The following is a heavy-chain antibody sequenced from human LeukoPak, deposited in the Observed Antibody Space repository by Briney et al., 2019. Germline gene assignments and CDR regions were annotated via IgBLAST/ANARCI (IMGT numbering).Heavy chain of an antibody. V-gene: IGHV3-7*03. Sequence: GGSLRLSCAVSGFTFSGFWMSWSRQAPGKGLEWVASINPDGSEGYYADVVKGRFTISRDNAKNSLYLQINSLRAEDTAVYYCARSSYSSSSSVWGQGTMVTVSS. CDR3: ARSSYSSSSSV. J-gene: IGHJ3*01. CDR1: GFTFSGFW. D-gene: IGHD6-6*01. CDR2: INPDGSEG.